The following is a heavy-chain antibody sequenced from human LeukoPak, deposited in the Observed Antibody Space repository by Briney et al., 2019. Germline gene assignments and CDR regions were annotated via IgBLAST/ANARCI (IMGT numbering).Heavy chain of an antibody. CDR2: INPSGGST. D-gene: IGHD2-2*01. CDR1: GYTFTSYY. Sequence: GASVKVSCKASGYTFTSYYMHWVRQAPGQGLEWMGIINPSGGSTSYAQKFQGRVTMTRDTSTSTVYMELSSLRSEDTAVYYCARDARYCSSTSCYPHNWFDPWGQGTLVTVSS. J-gene: IGHJ5*02. V-gene: IGHV1-46*01. CDR3: ARDARYCSSTSCYPHNWFDP.